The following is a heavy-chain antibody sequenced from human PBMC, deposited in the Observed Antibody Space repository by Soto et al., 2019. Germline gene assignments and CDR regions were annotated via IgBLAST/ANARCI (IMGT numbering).Heavy chain of an antibody. V-gene: IGHV1-3*01. Sequence: QVQLVQSGAEVKPPGASVRVSCKASGYTFTAQRLHWVRQAPGQRLEWMGWIHPGNGQTQSSQRFQGRVSLTRDTSATTASMDLISLRSDDTALYYCASRPDLWMGLFDYWGQGTLVTVSS. J-gene: IGHJ4*02. D-gene: IGHD5-12*01. CDR3: ASRPDLWMGLFDY. CDR2: IHPGNGQT. CDR1: GYTFTAQR.